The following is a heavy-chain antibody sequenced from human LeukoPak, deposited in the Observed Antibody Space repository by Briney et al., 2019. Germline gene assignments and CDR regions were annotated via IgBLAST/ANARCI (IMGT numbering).Heavy chain of an antibody. CDR2: IYTSGST. Sequence: SETLSLTCAVYGGSFSGYYWSWIRQPAGKGLEWIGRIYTSGSTNYNPSLKSRVTMSVDTSKNQFSLKLSSVTAADTAVYYCARDSWRNYDILTGYYPVWGKGTTVTISS. CDR1: GGSFSGYY. CDR3: ARDSWRNYDILTGYYPV. V-gene: IGHV4-4*07. D-gene: IGHD3-9*01. J-gene: IGHJ6*04.